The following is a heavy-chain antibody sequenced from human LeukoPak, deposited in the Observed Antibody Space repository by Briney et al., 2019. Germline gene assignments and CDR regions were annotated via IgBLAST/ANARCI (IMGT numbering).Heavy chain of an antibody. CDR3: ARGSHGSGSSYNWFDP. J-gene: IGHJ5*02. CDR2: IYYSGST. CDR1: GGSIGSGGYF. V-gene: IGHV4-31*03. Sequence: SETLSLTCTVSGGSIGSGGYFWSWIRQHPGKGLEWIGYIYYSGSTYYNPSLKSRVTISVDTSKNQFSLKLSSVTAADTAVYYCARGSHGSGSSYNWFDPWGQGTLVTVSS. D-gene: IGHD3-10*01.